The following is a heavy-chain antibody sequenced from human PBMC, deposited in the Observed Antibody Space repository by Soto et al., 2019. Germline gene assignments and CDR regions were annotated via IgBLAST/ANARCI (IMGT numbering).Heavy chain of an antibody. CDR3: VHHGGDPYYHDF. CDR2: IYYSGST. D-gene: IGHD4-17*01. CDR1: GGSLSSSSW. V-gene: IGHV4-4*02. Sequence: PSETLSLTCAVSGGSLSSSSWRSFLRQPPGKALECLGEIYYSGSTKYNPSLNSRVTISADHPKNDFSLRMSSVTAADTAVYYCVHHGGDPYYHDFWGQGMLVTVSS. J-gene: IGHJ4*02.